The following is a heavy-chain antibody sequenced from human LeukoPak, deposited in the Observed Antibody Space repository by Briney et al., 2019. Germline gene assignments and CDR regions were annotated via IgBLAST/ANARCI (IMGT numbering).Heavy chain of an antibody. V-gene: IGHV1-18*01. CDR3: ARDRFLWGLGNWFNL. CDR2: VSTSNPHT. D-gene: IGHD3-3*01. Sequence: ASVKVSCKTSGYTFTNYGISWVRQAPGQGLEWMGWVSTSNPHTNYAPKFRGRVIMTIDTSTTTAYLEMRSLTSDDTAVYYCARDRFLWGLGNWFNLWGKGTLATVTS. CDR1: GYTFTNYG. J-gene: IGHJ5*02.